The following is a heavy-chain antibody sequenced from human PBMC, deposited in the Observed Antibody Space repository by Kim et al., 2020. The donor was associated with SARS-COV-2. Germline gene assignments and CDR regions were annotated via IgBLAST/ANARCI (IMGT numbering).Heavy chain of an antibody. V-gene: IGHV4-59*08. CDR3: ARLPDINGWPFDY. Sequence: SETLSLTCTISGASIGTDYWTWIRQSPGRGLEWIGYIFYTWKTSYNPSLRSRVSLSLDTSRNQFSLRLNSVTAADTAVYFCARLPDINGWPFDYWAQGTLVTVSS. CDR2: IFYTWKT. CDR1: GASIGTDY. J-gene: IGHJ4*02. D-gene: IGHD6-19*01.